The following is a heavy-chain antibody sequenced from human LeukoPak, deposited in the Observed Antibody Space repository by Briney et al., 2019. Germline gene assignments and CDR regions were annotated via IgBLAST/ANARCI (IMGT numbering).Heavy chain of an antibody. Sequence: PGGSLRLSCAASGFTFSSYAMNWVRQAPGKGLEWVSIISYSGGSTYYADSVKGRFTISRDNSKNTLYLQMNSLRAEETAVYYCAKGVAVAERSYYFDYWGQGTLVTISS. V-gene: IGHV3-23*01. CDR3: AKGVAVAERSYYFDY. CDR2: ISYSGGST. J-gene: IGHJ4*02. D-gene: IGHD6-19*01. CDR1: GFTFSSYA.